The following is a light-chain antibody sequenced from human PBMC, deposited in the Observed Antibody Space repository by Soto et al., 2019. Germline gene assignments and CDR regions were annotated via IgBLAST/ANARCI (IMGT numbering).Light chain of an antibody. Sequence: QSVLTQPPSASGSPGQSVTISCTGNSNDVGHSSFISWYQQHAGKGPKLIIYEVSKRPSGVPDRFSGSKSGNTASLSVSGLQDEDEADYCCNAQADNGKHVFGTGTKVTVL. J-gene: IGLJ1*01. V-gene: IGLV2-8*01. CDR1: SNDVGHSSF. CDR3: NAQADNGKHV. CDR2: EVS.